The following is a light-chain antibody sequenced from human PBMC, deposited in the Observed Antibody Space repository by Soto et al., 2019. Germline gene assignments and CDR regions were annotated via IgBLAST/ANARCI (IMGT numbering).Light chain of an antibody. V-gene: IGLV2-8*01. CDR2: EVS. CDR1: SSDVGGYNF. J-gene: IGLJ1*01. CDR3: SAYAGSSNGV. Sequence: QSALTQPPSASGSPGQSVTISCTGTSSDVGGYNFVSWYQQHPGKAPKLIISEVSKRPSGVPDRFSGSKSGNTASLTVSGLQAEDEADYYCSAYAGSSNGVFGTGTKVTVL.